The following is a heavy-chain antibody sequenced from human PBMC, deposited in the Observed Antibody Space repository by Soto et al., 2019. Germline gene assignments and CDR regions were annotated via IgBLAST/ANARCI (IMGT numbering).Heavy chain of an antibody. CDR1: GYTFTSYA. CDR2: INAGNGNT. J-gene: IGHJ6*02. V-gene: IGHV1-3*01. D-gene: IGHD4-17*01. CDR3: ARDQATVTDYYYYGMDV. Sequence: ASVKVSCKASGYTFTSYAMHWVRQAPGQRLEWMGWINAGNGNTKYSQKFQGRVTITRDTSASTAYMELSSLRSEDTAVYYCARDQATVTDYYYYGMDVWGQGTTVTVSS.